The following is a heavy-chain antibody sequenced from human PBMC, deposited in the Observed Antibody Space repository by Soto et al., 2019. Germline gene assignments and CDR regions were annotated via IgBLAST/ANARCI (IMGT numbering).Heavy chain of an antibody. Sequence: SETLSLTCSVSNSSVNNRYYWGWIRQPPGKGLEWIASIYNSGSTHYNPSLKSRATISVDTSNNQFSLRLSSVTAADTAVYYCARNTSGRYFDWWGQGTLVTVS. D-gene: IGHD6-19*01. CDR3: ARNTSGRYFDW. CDR1: NSSVNNRYY. CDR2: IYNSGST. V-gene: IGHV4-38-2*02. J-gene: IGHJ4*02.